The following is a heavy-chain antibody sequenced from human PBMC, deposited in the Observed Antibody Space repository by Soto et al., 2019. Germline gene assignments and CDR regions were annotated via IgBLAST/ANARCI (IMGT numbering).Heavy chain of an antibody. D-gene: IGHD6-13*01. CDR1: GGSISSGGYY. CDR3: ARDNGSSSYYYGMDV. V-gene: IGHV4-31*03. Sequence: QVQLQESGPGLVKPSQTLSLTCTVSGGSISSGGYYWSWIRQHPGKGLEWIGYIYYSGSTYYNPSLKSRVTISVDTSKNQLSLKLSSVTAADTAVYYCARDNGSSSYYYGMDVWGQGTTVTVSS. J-gene: IGHJ6*02. CDR2: IYYSGST.